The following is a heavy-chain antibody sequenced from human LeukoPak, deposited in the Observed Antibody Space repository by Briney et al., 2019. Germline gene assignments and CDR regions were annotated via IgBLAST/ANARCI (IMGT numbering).Heavy chain of an antibody. CDR3: AKQTLGLVRYYYDGMDV. CDR1: GYTFTSYD. D-gene: IGHD6-19*01. V-gene: IGHV1-8*01. CDR2: MNPNSGNT. Sequence: GASVKVSCKASGYTFTSYDINWVRQATGQGLEWMGWMNPNSGNTGYAQKFQGRVTMTRNTSISTAYMELSSLRSEDTAVYYCAKQTLGLVRYYYDGMDVWGQGTTVTVSS. J-gene: IGHJ6*02.